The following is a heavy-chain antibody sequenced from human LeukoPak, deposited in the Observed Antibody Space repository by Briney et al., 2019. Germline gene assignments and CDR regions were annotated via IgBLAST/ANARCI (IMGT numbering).Heavy chain of an antibody. CDR2: INWNGGST. D-gene: IGHD3-3*01. J-gene: IGHJ4*02. Sequence: PGGSLRLSCAASGFTFDDYGMSWVRHAPGKGLEWVSGINWNGGSTGYADSVKGRFTISRDNAKNSLYLQKNSLRAEDTALYYCARAYDFWSGYRPDYWGQGTLVTVSS. CDR1: GFTFDDYG. V-gene: IGHV3-20*04. CDR3: ARAYDFWSGYRPDY.